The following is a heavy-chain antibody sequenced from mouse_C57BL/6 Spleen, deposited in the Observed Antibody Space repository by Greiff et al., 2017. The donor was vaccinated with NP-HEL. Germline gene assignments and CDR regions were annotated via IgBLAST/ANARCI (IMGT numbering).Heavy chain of an antibody. CDR3: ARSLGDYDGGCFDY. CDR1: GYTFTSYD. Sequence: QVQLQQSGPELVKPGASVKLSCKASGYTFTSYDINWVKQRPGQGLEWIGWIYPRDGSTKYNETFKGKATLTVDTPSSTAYMELHNLTSEDSAVCVCARSLGDYDGGCFDYWGQGTTLTVSS. D-gene: IGHD2-4*01. CDR2: IYPRDGST. J-gene: IGHJ2*01. V-gene: IGHV1-85*01.